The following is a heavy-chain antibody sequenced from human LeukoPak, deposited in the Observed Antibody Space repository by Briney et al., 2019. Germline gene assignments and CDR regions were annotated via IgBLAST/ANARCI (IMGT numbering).Heavy chain of an antibody. CDR3: AREVGYCSGGSCYSYFDY. V-gene: IGHV4-59*01. J-gene: IGHJ4*02. D-gene: IGHD2-15*01. CDR1: GGSISSYY. Sequence: KPSETLSLTCTVSGGSISSYYWSWIRQPPGKGLEWIGYINYSGSTNYNASLTNRVTISVDTSKNQFSLKLSSVTAADTAVYYCAREVGYCSGGSCYSYFDYWGQGTLVTVSS. CDR2: INYSGST.